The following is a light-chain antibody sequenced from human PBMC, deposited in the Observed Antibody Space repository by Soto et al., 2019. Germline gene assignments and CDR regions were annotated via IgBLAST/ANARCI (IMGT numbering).Light chain of an antibody. J-gene: IGKJ1*01. V-gene: IGKV1-5*01. CDR2: LAS. CDR3: QQYNSYSLT. Sequence: DIEITQSLSTLCSYVVDRVTITCRAIRSISSWLAWYQPQPGKAAKRLIYLASRLESWVPSRFTGTGSGTEFTLTISSLQPDDFATYYCQQYNSYSLTFGQGTKVDIK. CDR1: RSISSW.